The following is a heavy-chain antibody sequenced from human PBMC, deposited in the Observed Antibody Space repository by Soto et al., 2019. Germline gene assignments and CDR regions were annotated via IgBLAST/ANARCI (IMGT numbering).Heavy chain of an antibody. Sequence: ASVKVSCKASGGTFSSYSISWVRQAPGQGLEWMGGIIAIFGTANYAQKFQGRVTITADKSTSTAYMELSSLRSEDTAVYYCARALDGYNYFDYWGQGTLGTVSS. V-gene: IGHV1-69*06. D-gene: IGHD5-12*01. CDR2: IIAIFGTA. J-gene: IGHJ4*02. CDR3: ARALDGYNYFDY. CDR1: GGTFSSYS.